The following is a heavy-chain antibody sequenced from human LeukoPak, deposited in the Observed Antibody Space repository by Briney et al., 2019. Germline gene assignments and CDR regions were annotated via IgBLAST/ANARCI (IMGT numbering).Heavy chain of an antibody. CDR2: IKQDGTEK. Sequence: GGSLRLSCTASGLTFSSYWMSWVRQAPGKGLEWVANIKQDGTEKYYVDSVKGRFTISRDNAKNSLYLQMNSLRAEDTAVYYCARERGSGSYHPFDPWGQGTLATVSS. CDR3: ARERGSGSYHPFDP. CDR1: GLTFSSYW. D-gene: IGHD3-10*01. V-gene: IGHV3-7*01. J-gene: IGHJ5*02.